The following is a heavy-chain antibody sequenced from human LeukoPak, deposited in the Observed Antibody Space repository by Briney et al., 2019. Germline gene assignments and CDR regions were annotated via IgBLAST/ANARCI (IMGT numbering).Heavy chain of an antibody. Sequence: GGSLRLSCAASGFTFSKDDFHWVRQAPGKGLEWVAAIGVTGDTYYAGSVKGRFTISREDAANSLYLQMRSLGAGDTALYYCTKDFCGGRPPGAGGSYNVCGGGGPLVT. V-gene: IGHV3-13*01. D-gene: IGHD2-21*01. CDR3: TKDFCGGRPPGAGGSYNVC. CDR1: GFTFSKDD. J-gene: IGHJ2*01. CDR2: IGVTGDT.